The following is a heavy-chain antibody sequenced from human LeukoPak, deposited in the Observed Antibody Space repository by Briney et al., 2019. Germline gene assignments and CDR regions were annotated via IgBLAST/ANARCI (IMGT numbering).Heavy chain of an antibody. D-gene: IGHD4-17*01. J-gene: IGHJ3*02. CDR3: ARDYVFSTATVIKRTHAFDI. CDR2: IYSDGSST. V-gene: IGHV3-74*01. Sequence: GGSLRLSCAASGFTFSNYWMHWVRQAPGKGLVWVSRIYSDGSSTSYADSVKGRFTTSRDNAKNTLYLQMNSLRAEDTAVYYCARDYVFSTATVIKRTHAFDIWGRGTMVTVSS. CDR1: GFTFSNYW.